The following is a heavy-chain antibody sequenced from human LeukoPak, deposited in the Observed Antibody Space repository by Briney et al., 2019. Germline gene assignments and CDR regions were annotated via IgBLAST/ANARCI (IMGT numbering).Heavy chain of an antibody. Sequence: PGGARRLSCAASGFTCSSYEMNWVRQAPGKGLEGVSYISSSCSTIYYADSVKGRFTISRDNATNSLYLQMNSLRAEDTAVYYCAGAFSQYDFWSGYYGFDYWGQGTLVTVSS. CDR3: AGAFSQYDFWSGYYGFDY. CDR2: ISSSCSTI. J-gene: IGHJ4*02. CDR1: GFTCSSYE. V-gene: IGHV3-48*03. D-gene: IGHD3-3*01.